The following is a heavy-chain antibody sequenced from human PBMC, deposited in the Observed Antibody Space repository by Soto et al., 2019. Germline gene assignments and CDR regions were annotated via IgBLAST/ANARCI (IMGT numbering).Heavy chain of an antibody. J-gene: IGHJ4*02. CDR2: ISAYNGNT. Sequence: ASVKVSCKASGYTFTSYGISWVRQAPGHGLAWMGWISAYNGNTNYAQKLPGRVTMTTDTSTSTAYMELRSLRSDDTAVYYCARSAIAVAGEGVDYWGQGTLVTVSS. D-gene: IGHD6-19*01. V-gene: IGHV1-18*01. CDR3: ARSAIAVAGEGVDY. CDR1: GYTFTSYG.